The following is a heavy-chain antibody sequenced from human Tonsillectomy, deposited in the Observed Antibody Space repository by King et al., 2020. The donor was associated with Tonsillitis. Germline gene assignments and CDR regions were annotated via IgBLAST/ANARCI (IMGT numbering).Heavy chain of an antibody. CDR1: GFTFDDCD. D-gene: IGHD3-10*01. V-gene: IGHV3-9*01. CDR2: ISWNSGDI. J-gene: IGHJ2*01. CDR3: AKRDKGDRNWYFDL. Sequence: VQLVESGGGLVQPGRSLRLSCAASGFTFDDCDMHWVRQVPGKGLEWVSGISWNSGDIVYADSVKGRFTISRDNAKNSLYLQMNILRAEDTVLYYCAKRDKGDRNWYFDLWGRGTLVTVSS.